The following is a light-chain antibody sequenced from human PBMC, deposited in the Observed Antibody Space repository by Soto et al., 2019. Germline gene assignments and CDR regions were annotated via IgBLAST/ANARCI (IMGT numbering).Light chain of an antibody. V-gene: IGLV2-14*03. CDR2: DVI. Sequence: SALTQPASVSGSPGQSITISCTGTSSDVGGYNYVSWYQHHPGKAPKLMIYDVINRPSGVSNRFYGSKSGTTASLTISGLQAEDEADYYCSSYASSSIRFGTGTKVTVL. CDR1: SSDVGGYNY. CDR3: SSYASSSIR. J-gene: IGLJ1*01.